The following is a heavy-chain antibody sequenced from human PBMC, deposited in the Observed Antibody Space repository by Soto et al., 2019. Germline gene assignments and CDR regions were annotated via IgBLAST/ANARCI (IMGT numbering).Heavy chain of an antibody. D-gene: IGHD2-2*01. CDR2: INPSGGST. J-gene: IGHJ6*02. Sequence: AASVKVSCKASGYTFTSYYMHWVRQAPGQGLEWMGIINPSGGSTSYAQKFQGRVTMTRDTSTSTVYMELSSLRSEDAAVYYCARCLGPIVVVPAANPGATGYYYGMDVWGQGTTVTVSS. CDR3: ARCLGPIVVVPAANPGATGYYYGMDV. CDR1: GYTFTSYY. V-gene: IGHV1-46*01.